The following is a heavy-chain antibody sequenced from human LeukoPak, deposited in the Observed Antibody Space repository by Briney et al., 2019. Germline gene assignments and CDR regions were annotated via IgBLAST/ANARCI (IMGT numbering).Heavy chain of an antibody. J-gene: IGHJ5*02. CDR3: AREVIVVVPAASRWFDP. CDR1: GGSISSGGYY. D-gene: IGHD2-2*01. CDR2: IYYSGST. Sequence: SQTLSLTCTVSGGSISSGGYYWSWVRQHPGRGREWIGYIYYSGSTYYNPSLKSRVTISVDTSKNQFSLKLSSVTAADTAVYYCAREVIVVVPAASRWFDPWGQGTLVTVSS. V-gene: IGHV4-31*03.